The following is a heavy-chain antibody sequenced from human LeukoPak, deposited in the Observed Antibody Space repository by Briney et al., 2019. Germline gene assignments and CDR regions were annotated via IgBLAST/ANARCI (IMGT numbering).Heavy chain of an antibody. V-gene: IGHV3-23*01. CDR1: GFTFSSYS. Sequence: GGSLRLSCAASGFTFSSYSMSWVRQAPGKGLEWVSSISGSGGRIDYADSVKGRFTISRGNSKNTLSLQMNSLTAEDTAVYYCAKNPRLEGWIYFDSWGQGILVTVSS. CDR3: AKNPRLEGWIYFDS. J-gene: IGHJ4*02. CDR2: ISGSGGRI. D-gene: IGHD1-1*01.